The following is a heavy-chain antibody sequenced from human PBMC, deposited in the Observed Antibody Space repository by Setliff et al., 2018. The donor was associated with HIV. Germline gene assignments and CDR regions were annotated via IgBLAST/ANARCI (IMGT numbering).Heavy chain of an antibody. CDR1: GGSISSYY. CDR2: IDYSGST. V-gene: IGHV4-59*12. Sequence: PSETLSLTCTVSGGSISSYYWSWIRQPPGKGLEWIGYIDYSGSTNYNPSLKSRVSISVDTSKNQFSLKLSSVTAADTAVYYCARDIIARTYWYFDLWGRGTLVTVSS. D-gene: IGHD1-1*01. CDR3: ARDIIARTYWYFDL. J-gene: IGHJ2*01.